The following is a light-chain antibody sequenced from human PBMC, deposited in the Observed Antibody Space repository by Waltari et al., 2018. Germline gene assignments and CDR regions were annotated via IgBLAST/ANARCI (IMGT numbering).Light chain of an antibody. CDR1: ESISTW. CDR3: QQYSNYYT. V-gene: IGKV1-5*03. Sequence: DIQMTQSPSTLSASVGDTVTFTCRASESISTWLDWYQQRPGKAPKLLIYKASYLETGVPSRFSGSGSGTEFILTISSLRPDDSATYYCQQYSNYYTFGQGTKLEIK. J-gene: IGKJ2*01. CDR2: KAS.